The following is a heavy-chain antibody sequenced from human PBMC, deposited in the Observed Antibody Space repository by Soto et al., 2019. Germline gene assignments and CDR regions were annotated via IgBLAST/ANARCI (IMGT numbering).Heavy chain of an antibody. J-gene: IGHJ3*02. Sequence: EVQLVESGGGLVKPGGSLRLSCAASGFTFSSYSMNWVRQAPGKGLEWVSSISSSSSYIYYADSVKGRFTISRDNAKNSLYLQMNSLRAEDTAVYYCARDRVYSSSWGSNPDAFDIWGQGTMVTVSS. CDR3: ARDRVYSSSWGSNPDAFDI. D-gene: IGHD6-6*01. CDR2: ISSSSSYI. CDR1: GFTFSSYS. V-gene: IGHV3-21*01.